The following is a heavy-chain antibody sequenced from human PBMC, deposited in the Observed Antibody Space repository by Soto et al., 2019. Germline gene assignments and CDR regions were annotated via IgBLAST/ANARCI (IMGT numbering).Heavy chain of an antibody. CDR3: AKASRSYYYGMAV. CDR2: IYHSGST. J-gene: IGHJ6*02. Sequence: QVQLQESGPGLVKPSGTLSLTCAVSGGSISSSNWWSWVRQPPGKGLEWIGEIYHSGSTNYNPSLKSRFNISVDKSRNQFSLKLSAVTASDTAVYYCAKASRSYYYGMAVGGHGTTVTVSS. V-gene: IGHV4-4*02. D-gene: IGHD2-2*01. CDR1: GGSISSSNW.